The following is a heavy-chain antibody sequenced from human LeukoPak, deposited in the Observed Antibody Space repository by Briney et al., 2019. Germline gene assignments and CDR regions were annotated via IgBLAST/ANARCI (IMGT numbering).Heavy chain of an antibody. CDR1: GFTFSSYA. CDR3: AKVGSIRAPIDY. D-gene: IGHD4-17*01. Sequence: GGSLRLSCAASGFTFSSYAMSWVRQAPGKGLDWVSGISGSGSITHYADSVKGRFTISREISKNTLYLQMNSLRAEDTAVYYCAKVGSIRAPIDYWGQGTLVTVSS. J-gene: IGHJ4*02. CDR2: ISGSGSIT. V-gene: IGHV3-23*01.